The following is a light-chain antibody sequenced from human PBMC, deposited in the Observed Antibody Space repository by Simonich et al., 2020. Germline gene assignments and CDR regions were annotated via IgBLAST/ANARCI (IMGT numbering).Light chain of an antibody. CDR2: DAS. CDR3: QQRSNWPIT. Sequence: EIVLTQSPATLSLSPGERATLSCRASQSVSSYLAWYQQKPGQAPRLLIYDASNSDTGIPARFSGSGSGTDFTLTISSLEPEDFAVYYCQQRSNWPITFGQGTRLEIK. J-gene: IGKJ5*01. CDR1: QSVSSY. V-gene: IGKV3-11*01.